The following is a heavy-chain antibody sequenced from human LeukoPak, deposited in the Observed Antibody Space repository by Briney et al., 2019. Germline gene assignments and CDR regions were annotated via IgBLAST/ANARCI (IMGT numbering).Heavy chain of an antibody. Sequence: SETLSLTCTVSGGSISSGSYYWSWIRQPAGKGLEWIGRIYTSGSTNYNPSLKSRVTISVDTSKNQFSLKLSSVTAADTAVYYCARGRRYDFWSGYYSGRFDPWGQGTLVTVSS. CDR3: ARGRRYDFWSGYYSGRFDP. D-gene: IGHD3-3*01. V-gene: IGHV4-61*02. J-gene: IGHJ5*02. CDR2: IYTSGST. CDR1: GGSISSGSYY.